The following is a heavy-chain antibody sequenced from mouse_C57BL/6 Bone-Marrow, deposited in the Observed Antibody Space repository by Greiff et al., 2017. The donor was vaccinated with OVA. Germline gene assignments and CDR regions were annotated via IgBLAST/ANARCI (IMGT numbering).Heavy chain of an antibody. Sequence: VQLQQSGPELVKPGASVKIPCKASGYTFTDYNMDWVKQSHGKSLEWIGDINPNNGGTIYNQKFKGKATLTVDKSSSTAYMELRSLTSEDTAVYYGARGGDYGSSYAWFAYWGQGTLVTVSA. CDR2: INPNNGGT. D-gene: IGHD1-1*01. CDR3: ARGGDYGSSYAWFAY. V-gene: IGHV1-18*01. CDR1: GYTFTDYN. J-gene: IGHJ3*01.